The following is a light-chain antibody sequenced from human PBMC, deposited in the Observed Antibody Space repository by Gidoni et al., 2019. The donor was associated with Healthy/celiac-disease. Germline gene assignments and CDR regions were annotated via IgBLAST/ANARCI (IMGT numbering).Light chain of an antibody. J-gene: IGLJ2*01. CDR1: SSDVGGYNY. V-gene: IGLV2-8*01. CDR3: SSYAGSNNYVV. CDR2: EVS. Sequence: QSARTQPPSASGSPGQSVTISCTGTSSDVGGYNYVSWYQQHPVKAPKLMIYEVSKRPSGVPDRFSGSKSGNTASLTVSGLQAEDEADYYCSSYAGSNNYVVFGGGTKLTVL.